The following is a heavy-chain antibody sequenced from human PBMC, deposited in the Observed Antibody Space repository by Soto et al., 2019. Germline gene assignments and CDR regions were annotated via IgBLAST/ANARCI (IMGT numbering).Heavy chain of an antibody. V-gene: IGHV3-74*01. CDR3: TRGPRVSSIGTGAY. CDR2: INDEGNNA. D-gene: IGHD1-26*01. J-gene: IGHJ4*02. Sequence: XGSLRLSCVASGFTFEMYYLHWVRQSPGKGPLWVARINDEGNNATYADSVKGRFTISRDNAKNTLYLQMDGLRVEDTGLYYCTRGPRVSSIGTGAYWGQGSLVTVSS. CDR1: GFTFEMYY.